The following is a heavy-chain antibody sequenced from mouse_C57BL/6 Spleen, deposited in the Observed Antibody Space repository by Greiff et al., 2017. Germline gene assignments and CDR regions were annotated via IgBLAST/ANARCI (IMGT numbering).Heavy chain of an antibody. J-gene: IGHJ1*03. CDR1: GFTFSSYG. CDR3: ARRYDDDGYWYFDV. D-gene: IGHD2-4*01. CDR2: ISSGGSYT. Sequence: EVQRVESGGDLVQPGGSLKLSCAASGFTFSSYGMSWVRQTPDKMLELVATISSGGSYTYYPDSVNGRFNISRDHAKNTLYLQINRLKSEDTSMYYCARRYDDDGYWYFDVWGTGTTVTVSS. V-gene: IGHV5-6*01.